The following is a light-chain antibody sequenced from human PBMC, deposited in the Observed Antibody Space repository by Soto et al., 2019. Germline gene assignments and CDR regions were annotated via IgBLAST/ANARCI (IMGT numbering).Light chain of an antibody. CDR3: QQYYGYPRT. CDR2: AAS. J-gene: IGKJ1*01. V-gene: IGKV1-39*01. CDR1: QSIRRY. Sequence: DIQMTQSPSSLSASVGDRVTITCRASQSIRRYLNWYQQKPGKAPKLLIYAASSLQSGVPSRFRGSGSGTEFTLTISSLQPDDFATDYCQQYYGYPRTFGQGTKVDIK.